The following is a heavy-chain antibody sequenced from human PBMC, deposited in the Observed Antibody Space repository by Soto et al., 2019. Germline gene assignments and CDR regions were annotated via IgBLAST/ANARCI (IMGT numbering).Heavy chain of an antibody. CDR3: ARSDPQGNWFDP. Sequence: GSLRLSCAASGFTFSSYAMHWVRQAPGKGLEWVAVISYDGSNKYYADSVKGRFTISRDNSKNTLYLQMNSLRAEDTAVYYCARSDPQGNWFDPWGQGTLVTVPQ. V-gene: IGHV3-30-3*01. CDR1: GFTFSSYA. CDR2: ISYDGSNK. J-gene: IGHJ5*02.